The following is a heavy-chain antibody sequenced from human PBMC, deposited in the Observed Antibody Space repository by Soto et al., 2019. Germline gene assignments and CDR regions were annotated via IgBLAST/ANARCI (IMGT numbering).Heavy chain of an antibody. V-gene: IGHV3-30*18. CDR1: GFTFSSYG. D-gene: IGHD6-13*01. CDR2: ISYDGSNK. Sequence: GGSLRLSCAASGFTFSSYGMHWVRQAPGKGLEWVAVISYDGSNKYYADSVKGRFTISRDNSKNTLYLQMNSLRAEDTAVYYCAKDGDPSSSWYSSWLETTKPFNWFDPWGQGTLVTVSS. CDR3: AKDGDPSSSWYSSWLETTKPFNWFDP. J-gene: IGHJ5*02.